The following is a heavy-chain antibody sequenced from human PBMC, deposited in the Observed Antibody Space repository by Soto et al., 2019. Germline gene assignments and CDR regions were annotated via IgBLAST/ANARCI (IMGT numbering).Heavy chain of an antibody. J-gene: IGHJ4*02. CDR1: GDSISISSYY. Sequence: SETLSLTCSVSGDSISISSYYWGWVRQPPGKGLEWIGSIHYSGSTHYNPSLQSRVTISGDASEKQFSLKLGSVTAADTAMYYCASTKDETLYFDYWGQGNLVTVSS. V-gene: IGHV4-39*01. D-gene: IGHD2-15*01. CDR2: IHYSGST. CDR3: ASTKDETLYFDY.